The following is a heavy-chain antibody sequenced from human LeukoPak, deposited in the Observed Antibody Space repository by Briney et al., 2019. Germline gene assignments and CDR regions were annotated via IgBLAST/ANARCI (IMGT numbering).Heavy chain of an antibody. D-gene: IGHD3-3*01. CDR1: GGSISIGGYS. CDR2: FYHSGST. CDR3: ARHWYYDFWSGYSGWFDP. J-gene: IGHJ5*02. Sequence: KASQTLSLTCAVSGGSISIGGYSGSWIRQPRGKGVERIGYFYHSGSTYYNPSLKSRVTISVDRSKNQFSLKLSSVTAADTAVYYCARHWYYDFWSGYSGWFDPWGQGTLVTVSS. V-gene: IGHV4-30-2*01.